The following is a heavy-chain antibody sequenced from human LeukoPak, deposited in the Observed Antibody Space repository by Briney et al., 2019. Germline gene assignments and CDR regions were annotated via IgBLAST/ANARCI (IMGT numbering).Heavy chain of an antibody. CDR3: ARRRYYDSSGYLE. CDR1: GYSVSRRDSY. CDR2: IYYSGRA. J-gene: IGHJ1*01. Sequence: SETLSFTCTIFGYSVSRRDSYWHWIRQPPGKVLKWIGTIYYSGRAYYSQALKSRVTLSVDMSNNQFSLTLSSVTAADTALYFCARRRYYDSSGYLEWGQGTLVTVSS. D-gene: IGHD3-22*01. V-gene: IGHV4-39*01.